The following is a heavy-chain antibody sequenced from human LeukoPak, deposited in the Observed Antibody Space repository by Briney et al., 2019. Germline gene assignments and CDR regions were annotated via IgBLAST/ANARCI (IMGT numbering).Heavy chain of an antibody. V-gene: IGHV3-30-3*01. J-gene: IGHJ4*02. CDR3: AREDSSSWVFDY. CDR2: ISYDGSNK. D-gene: IGHD6-13*01. Sequence: GGSLRLSCAASGFTFSSYMNWVRQAPGKGLEWVAVISYDGSNKYYADSVKGRFTISRDNSKNTLYLQMNSLRAEDTAVYYCAREDSSSWVFDYWGQGTLVTVSS. CDR1: GFTFSSY.